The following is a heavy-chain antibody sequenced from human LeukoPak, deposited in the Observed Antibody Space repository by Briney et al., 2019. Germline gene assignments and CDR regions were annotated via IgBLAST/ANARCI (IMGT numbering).Heavy chain of an antibody. CDR1: RFTFSSYA. V-gene: IGHV3-23*01. CDR2: ISGSGGST. D-gene: IGHD3-3*01. Sequence: PGGSLRLSCAGSRFTFSSYAMSWVRQAPGKGLEWVSGISGSGGSTYYADSVKGRFTISRDNSKNTLYLQMNSLRAEDAAVYYCARGTRSNFGAFDIWGQGTMVTVSS. CDR3: ARGTRSNFGAFDI. J-gene: IGHJ3*02.